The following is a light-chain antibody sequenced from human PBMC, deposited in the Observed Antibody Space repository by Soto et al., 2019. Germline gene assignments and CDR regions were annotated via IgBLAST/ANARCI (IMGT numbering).Light chain of an antibody. CDR2: GAS. V-gene: IGKV3-11*01. CDR3: QQRSNWPPRIT. CDR1: QSVSSY. J-gene: IGKJ5*01. Sequence: EIVLTQSPATLSLSPGERATLSCRASQSVSSYLAWYQQKPGQAPRLLIYGASTRATGIPARFSGSGSGTEFTLTISSLEPEDFAVYYCQQRSNWPPRITFGQGTRLEIK.